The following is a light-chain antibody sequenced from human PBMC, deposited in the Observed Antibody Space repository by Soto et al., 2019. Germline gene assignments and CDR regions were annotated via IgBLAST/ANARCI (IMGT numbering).Light chain of an antibody. CDR3: QQYNNWPPQYT. Sequence: EIVMTQFPAILSVSPGERATVSCRASQSVSSNLAWYQQKPGQAPRLLIYGASTRATGIPARFSGSGSGTEFTLSISSLQSEDFAVYYCQQYNNWPPQYTFGQGTKLEIK. J-gene: IGKJ2*01. CDR2: GAS. CDR1: QSVSSN. V-gene: IGKV3-15*01.